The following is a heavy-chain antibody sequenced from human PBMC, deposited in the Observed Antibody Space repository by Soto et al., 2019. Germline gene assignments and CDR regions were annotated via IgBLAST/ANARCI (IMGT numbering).Heavy chain of an antibody. J-gene: IGHJ5*02. V-gene: IGHV1-8*01. Sequence: ASVKVSCKASGYTFTSYDINWVRQATGQGLEWMGWMNPNSGNTGYAQKFQGRVTMTRNTSISTAYMELSSLRSEDTAVYYCARGPGCTNGVCYKRWFDPWGQGTLVTVSS. CDR1: GYTFTSYD. D-gene: IGHD2-8*01. CDR2: MNPNSGNT. CDR3: ARGPGCTNGVCYKRWFDP.